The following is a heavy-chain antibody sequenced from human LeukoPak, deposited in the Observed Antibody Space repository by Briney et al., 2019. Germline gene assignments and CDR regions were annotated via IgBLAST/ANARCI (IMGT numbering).Heavy chain of an antibody. Sequence: SETLSLTCTVSGGSISSYYWSWIRQPPGKGLEWIGYIYYSGSTNYNPSLKSRVTISVDTSKNQFSLKLSSVTAADTAVYYCARLEMATTWTFDYWGQGTLVTVSS. CDR3: ARLEMATTWTFDY. CDR2: IYYSGST. CDR1: GGSISSYY. J-gene: IGHJ4*02. V-gene: IGHV4-59*01. D-gene: IGHD5-24*01.